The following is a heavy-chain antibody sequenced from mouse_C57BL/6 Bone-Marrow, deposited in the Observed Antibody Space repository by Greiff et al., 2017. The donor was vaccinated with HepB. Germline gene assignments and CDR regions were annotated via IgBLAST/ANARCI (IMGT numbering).Heavy chain of an antibody. CDR1: GFTFSDYY. CDR3: ARRGNYVWYFDV. J-gene: IGHJ1*03. CDR2: ISNGGGST. Sequence: EVKLVESGGGLVQPGGSLKLSCAASGFTFSDYYMYWVRQTPEKRLEWVAYISNGGGSTYYPDTVKGRFTISRDNAKNTLYLQMSRLKSEDTAMYCCARRGNYVWYFDVWGTGTTVTVSS. D-gene: IGHD2-1*01. V-gene: IGHV5-12*01.